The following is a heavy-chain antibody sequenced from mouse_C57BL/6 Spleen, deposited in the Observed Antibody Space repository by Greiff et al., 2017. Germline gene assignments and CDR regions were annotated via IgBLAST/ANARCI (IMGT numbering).Heavy chain of an antibody. V-gene: IGHV2-9*01. CDR1: GFSLTSYG. CDR3: AKHEGLLGNYAAMDY. D-gene: IGHD2-1*01. J-gene: IGHJ4*01. Sequence: VKLMESGPGLVAPSQSLSITCTVSGFSLTSYGVDWVRQPPGKGLEWLGVIWGGGSTNYNSALMSRLSIRKDNSKIQVFLKMNSLQTDDTAMYYCAKHEGLLGNYAAMDYWGQGTSVTVSS. CDR2: IWGGGST.